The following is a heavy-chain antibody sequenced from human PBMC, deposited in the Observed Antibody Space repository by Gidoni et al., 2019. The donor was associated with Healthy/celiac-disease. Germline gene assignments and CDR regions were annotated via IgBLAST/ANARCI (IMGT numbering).Heavy chain of an antibody. J-gene: IGHJ4*02. V-gene: IGHV3-23*01. Sequence: EVQLLESGGGLVQPGGSVRLAGAASGFTFSSYAISGVRQAPGKGLEWCSAISGSGGSTYYADSVKGRFTISRDNSKNTLYLQMNSLRAEDTAVYYCAKDIRLQFYFDYWGQGTLVTVSS. D-gene: IGHD4-4*01. CDR3: AKDIRLQFYFDY. CDR1: GFTFSSYA. CDR2: ISGSGGST.